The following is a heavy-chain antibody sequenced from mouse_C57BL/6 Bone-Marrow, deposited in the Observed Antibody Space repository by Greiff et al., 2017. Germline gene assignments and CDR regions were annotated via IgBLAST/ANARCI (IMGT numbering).Heavy chain of an antibody. CDR1: GYTFTSYW. CDR3: ARSFSY. Sequence: QVQLQQPGAELVRPGSSVKLSCKASGYTFTSYWMPWVTQRPIQGLQWIANIDPSDSETHYNQKFKDKATLTVDKSSSTAYMQLSSLTAEDSAVYYCARSFSYWGQGTLVTVSA. V-gene: IGHV1-52*01. CDR2: IDPSDSET. J-gene: IGHJ3*01.